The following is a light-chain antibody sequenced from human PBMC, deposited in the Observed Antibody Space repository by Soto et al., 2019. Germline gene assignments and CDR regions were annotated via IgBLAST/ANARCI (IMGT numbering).Light chain of an antibody. CDR3: SSHAGSNNVV. Sequence: QSVLTQPPSASGSPGQSVTISCTGTSSDVGGYNYVSWYQQHPGKAPKLMIYEVTKRPSGVPDRFSGSKSGNTASLTVSGLQAEDEADYSCSSHAGSNNVVFGGGTKLTVL. V-gene: IGLV2-8*01. CDR2: EVT. CDR1: SSDVGGYNY. J-gene: IGLJ2*01.